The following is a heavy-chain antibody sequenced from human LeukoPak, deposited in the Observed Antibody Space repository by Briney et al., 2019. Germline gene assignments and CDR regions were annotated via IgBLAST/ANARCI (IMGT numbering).Heavy chain of an antibody. CDR3: ASTFSGSYTRIDY. Sequence: GGSLRLSCAASGFTFSSYAMSWVRQAPGKGLEWVSAISGSGGSTYYADSVKGRFTISRDNSKNTLYLQMNSLRAEDTAVYYCASTFSGSYTRIDYWGQGTLVTVSS. CDR1: GFTFSSYA. CDR2: ISGSGGST. V-gene: IGHV3-23*01. J-gene: IGHJ4*02. D-gene: IGHD3-10*01.